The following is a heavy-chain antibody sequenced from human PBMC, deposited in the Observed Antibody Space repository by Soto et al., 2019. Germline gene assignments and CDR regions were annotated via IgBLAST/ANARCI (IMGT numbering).Heavy chain of an antibody. Sequence: TLCLPKSVSGGTIISRSFHWGRNRQTPGKGLEWIGRIYYSGSTYYNPSLKSRVTISVDTSKNQFSLKLSSVTAADSAVYYCARRSGSAFDIWGQGTMVTVSS. CDR2: IYYSGST. CDR3: ARRSGSAFDI. J-gene: IGHJ3*02. D-gene: IGHD3-10*01. CDR1: GGTIISRSFH. V-gene: IGHV4-39*01.